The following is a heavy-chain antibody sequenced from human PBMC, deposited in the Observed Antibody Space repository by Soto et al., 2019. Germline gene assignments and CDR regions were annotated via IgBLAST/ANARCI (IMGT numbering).Heavy chain of an antibody. CDR2: IYSSGST. CDR1: GGSITGYH. V-gene: IGHV4-4*07. J-gene: IGHJ4*02. CDR3: ARSGGSFNLDF. Sequence: SETLSLTCTVSGGSITGYHWSWIRQPAGEGLEWIGRIYSSGSTKYNPSLKSRVTMSVNTSKNQFSLNLISVTAADTAVYYCARSGGSFNLDFWGLGTLVTVSS. D-gene: IGHD1-26*01.